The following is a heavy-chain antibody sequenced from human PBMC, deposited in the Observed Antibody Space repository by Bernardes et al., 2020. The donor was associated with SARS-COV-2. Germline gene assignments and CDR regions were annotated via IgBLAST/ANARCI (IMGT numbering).Heavy chain of an antibody. Sequence: SETLSLTCTVSGGSISTTYWSWIRPPPAPGLAWIGYFYNNWRPNTNPSLKSRVTLTVGTSKTQFSLKLSTVTATDTAVYYCTGGGIVITMTSGYCDLWARGTLVTV. CDR2: FYNNWRP. D-gene: IGHD1-26*01. CDR1: GGSISTTY. J-gene: IGHJ2*01. CDR3: TGGGIVITMTSGYCDL. V-gene: IGHV4-59*01.